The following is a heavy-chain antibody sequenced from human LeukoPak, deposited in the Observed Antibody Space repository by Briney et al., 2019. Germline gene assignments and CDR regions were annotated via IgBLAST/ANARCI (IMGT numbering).Heavy chain of an antibody. CDR2: IYHSGST. Sequence: PSETLSLTCTVSGYSISSGYYWGWIRQPPGKGLEWIGNIYHSGSTDYNPSLKSRVTISVDTSKNQFSLRLSSVTAADTAVYYCARTVYYYYYYMDVWGKGTTVTVSS. CDR3: ARTVYYYYYYMDV. V-gene: IGHV4-38-2*02. J-gene: IGHJ6*03. CDR1: GYSISSGYY.